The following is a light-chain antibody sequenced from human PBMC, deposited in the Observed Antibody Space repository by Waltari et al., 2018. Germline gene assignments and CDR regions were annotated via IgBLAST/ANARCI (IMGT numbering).Light chain of an antibody. J-gene: IGKJ1*01. CDR1: QSIRDY. V-gene: IGKV1-5*01. Sequence: DIQMTQSPSTLSPSVGDTVNITCRASQSIRDYLAWYQQKPGKAPKLLIYDASTLKNGVPSRFSGSVSGTEFTLTISSLQPDDFATYYCQHYSGFSSRTFGQGTKVDIK. CDR2: DAS. CDR3: QHYSGFSSRT.